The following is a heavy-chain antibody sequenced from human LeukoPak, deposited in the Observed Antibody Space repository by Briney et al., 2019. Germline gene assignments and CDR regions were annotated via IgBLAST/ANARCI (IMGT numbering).Heavy chain of an antibody. CDR3: ARAKGPYYDILTGYPGVPYYFDY. V-gene: IGHV4-59*01. CDR2: IYYSGST. J-gene: IGHJ4*02. D-gene: IGHD3-9*01. CDR1: GGSISSYY. Sequence: SETLSLTCTVSGGSISSYYWSWIRQPPGKGLEWIGYIYYSGSTNYNPSLKSRITISVDTSKNQFSLKLSSVTAADTAVYYCARAKGPYYDILTGYPGVPYYFDYWGQGTLVTVSS.